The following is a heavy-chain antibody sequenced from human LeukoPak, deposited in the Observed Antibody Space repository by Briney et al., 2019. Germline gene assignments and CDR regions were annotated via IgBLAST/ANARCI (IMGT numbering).Heavy chain of an antibody. Sequence: ASVKVSCKASGYTFTGYYMHWVRQAPGQGLEWMGWINPNSGGTNYAQKFQGRVTMTRDTSISTAYMELSRLRSDDTAVYYCARVVDFWSGYYFDYWGQGTLVTVSS. D-gene: IGHD3-3*01. V-gene: IGHV1-2*02. CDR3: ARVVDFWSGYYFDY. CDR1: GYTFTGYY. CDR2: INPNSGGT. J-gene: IGHJ4*02.